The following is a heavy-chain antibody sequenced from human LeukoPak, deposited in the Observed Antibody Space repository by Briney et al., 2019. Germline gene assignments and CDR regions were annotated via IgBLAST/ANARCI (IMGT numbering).Heavy chain of an antibody. CDR2: IYTSGST. J-gene: IGHJ5*02. V-gene: IGHV4-4*07. D-gene: IGHD3-22*01. CDR1: GGSISSYY. CDR3: ARDLADYYDSSGPGHWFDP. Sequence: PSETLSLTCTVSGGSISSYYWSWIRQPAGKGLEWIGRIYTSGSTNYNPSLKSRVTMSVDTSKNQFSLKLSSVTAADTAVYYCARDLADYYDSSGPGHWFDPWGQGTLVTVSS.